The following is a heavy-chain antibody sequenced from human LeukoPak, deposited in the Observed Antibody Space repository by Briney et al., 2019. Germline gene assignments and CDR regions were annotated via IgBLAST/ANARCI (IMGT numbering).Heavy chain of an antibody. CDR1: VYIFISYW. V-gene: IGHV5-10-1*01. CDR3: ARPATPTAYYYGTGRREYGMDV. J-gene: IGHJ6*04. D-gene: IGHD3-10*01. CDR2: IDYSDSYT. Sequence: GEALKISCMGSVYIFISYWYSWVRQLPGRGGAGMGSIDYSDSYTNYRPSLQGHVTISADKSISTAYLQWSSLNASDNAMYYCARPATPTAYYYGTGRREYGMDVWGKGTTVTVSS.